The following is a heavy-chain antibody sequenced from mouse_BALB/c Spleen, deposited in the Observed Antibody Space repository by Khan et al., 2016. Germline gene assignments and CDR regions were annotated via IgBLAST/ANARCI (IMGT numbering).Heavy chain of an antibody. D-gene: IGHD2-3*01. CDR3: ARRDDGGGAMDY. CDR2: IWSDGST. V-gene: IGHV2-6*02. CDR1: GFSLTSYG. J-gene: IGHJ4*01. Sequence: VQLQESGPGLVAPSQSLSITCTVSGFSLTSYGVHWVRQPPGKGLEWLVVIWSDGSTTYNSALKSRLSISKDNSKSQVFLKLNSLQTDDTAMYYCARRDDGGGAMDYWGQGASVTVSS.